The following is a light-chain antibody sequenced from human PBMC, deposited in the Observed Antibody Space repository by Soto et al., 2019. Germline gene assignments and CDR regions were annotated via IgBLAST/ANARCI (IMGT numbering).Light chain of an antibody. Sequence: EIVLTQSPATLSLSPGERATLSCRASQSVSSSLAWYQQKPGQAPRLLIYDASNRATGIPARFSGSGSGTDFTLTISSLEPEDFAVYYCPQRGNWPFTFGPGTKVDIK. J-gene: IGKJ3*01. CDR3: PQRGNWPFT. CDR1: QSVSSS. CDR2: DAS. V-gene: IGKV3-11*01.